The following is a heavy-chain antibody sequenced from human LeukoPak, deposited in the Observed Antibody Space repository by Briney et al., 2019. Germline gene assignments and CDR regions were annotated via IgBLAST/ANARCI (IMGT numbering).Heavy chain of an antibody. CDR1: GFTFSSYA. J-gene: IGHJ6*04. CDR2: INGSGGST. Sequence: GGSLRLSCAASGFTFSSYAMSWVRQAPGKGLGWVSAINGSGGSTYYADPVKGRFTISRDNSKNTLYLQMNSLRAEDTAVYYCAKVGGYSYDPYYYYGMDVWGKGTTVTVSS. V-gene: IGHV3-23*01. D-gene: IGHD5-18*01. CDR3: AKVGGYSYDPYYYYGMDV.